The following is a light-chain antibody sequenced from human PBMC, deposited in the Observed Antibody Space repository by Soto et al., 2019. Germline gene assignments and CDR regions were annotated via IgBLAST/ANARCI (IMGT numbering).Light chain of an antibody. CDR1: SIDVSGYNY. J-gene: IGLJ2*01. V-gene: IGLV2-14*03. CDR2: DVS. Sequence: QSALTQPASMSGSPGQSITISCTGTSIDVSGYNYVSWYQHHPGKASKLTIYDVSNRPSGVSNRFSGSKSGDTASLTISGLQAEDDADYYCSSYTRGSTLVFGGGTKLTVL. CDR3: SSYTRGSTLV.